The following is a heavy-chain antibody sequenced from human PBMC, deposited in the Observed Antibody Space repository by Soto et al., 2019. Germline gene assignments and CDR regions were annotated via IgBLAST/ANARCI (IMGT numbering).Heavy chain of an antibody. CDR3: DRDTPPAELDY. V-gene: IGHV3-48*03. J-gene: IGHJ4*02. CDR1: GFSFSDYE. CDR2: IARDGETT. Sequence: PGGSLRLSCEASGFSFSDYEMNWVRQFPGEGLEWVAYIARDGETTFYADSVEGRFVVSRDNAKNSLFLQMDRLTGDDTAVYFCDRDTPPAELDYWGQGYLVTISS. D-gene: IGHD1-1*01.